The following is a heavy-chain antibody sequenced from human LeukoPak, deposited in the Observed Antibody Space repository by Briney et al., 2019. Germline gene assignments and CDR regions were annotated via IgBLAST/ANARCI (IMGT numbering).Heavy chain of an antibody. V-gene: IGHV3-48*03. CDR1: GFTFSGYE. CDR2: ISSSGSTI. J-gene: IGHJ4*02. CDR3: ARRGIQLWPHDDY. D-gene: IGHD5-18*01. Sequence: GGSLRLSCTVSGFTFSGYEMNWVRQAPGKGLEWVSYISSSGSTIFYADSVKGRFTISRGNAKNSLYLQMNSLRAEDTAVYYCARRGIQLWPHDDYWGQGTLVTVSS.